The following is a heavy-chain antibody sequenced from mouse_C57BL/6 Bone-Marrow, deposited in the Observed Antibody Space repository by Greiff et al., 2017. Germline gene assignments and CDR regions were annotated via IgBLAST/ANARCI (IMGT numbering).Heavy chain of an antibody. D-gene: IGHD1-1*02. Sequence: QVQLQQPGAELVMPGASVKLSCKASGYTFTSYWMHWVKQRPGQGLEWIGEIDPSDSYTNYNQKFKGKSTLTVDKSSSTAYMQLSSLTSEDSAVYYCAGWGGPEFYYAMDYWGQGTSVTVSS. CDR2: IDPSDSYT. J-gene: IGHJ4*01. CDR1: GYTFTSYW. V-gene: IGHV1-69*01. CDR3: AGWGGPEFYYAMDY.